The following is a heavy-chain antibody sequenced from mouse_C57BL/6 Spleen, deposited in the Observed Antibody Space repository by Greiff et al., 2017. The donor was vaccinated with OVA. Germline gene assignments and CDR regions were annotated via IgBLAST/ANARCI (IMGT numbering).Heavy chain of an antibody. Sequence: VQLKESGPVLVKPGASVKMSCKASGYTFTDYYMNWVKQSHGKSLEWIGVINPYNGGTSYNQKFKGKATLTVDKSSSTAYMELNSLTSEDSAVYDCARSWSYSNYAMDYWGQGTSVTVSS. J-gene: IGHJ4*01. CDR2: INPYNGGT. V-gene: IGHV1-19*01. D-gene: IGHD2-5*01. CDR1: GYTFTDYY. CDR3: ARSWSYSNYAMDY.